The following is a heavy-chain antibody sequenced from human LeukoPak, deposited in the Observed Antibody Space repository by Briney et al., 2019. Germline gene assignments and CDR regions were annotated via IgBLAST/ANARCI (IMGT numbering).Heavy chain of an antibody. D-gene: IGHD3-3*01. CDR1: GGSISSGGYY. J-gene: IGHJ4*02. CDR3: ARFLEWLLVDY. CDR2: IYYSGST. Sequence: SETLSLTCTVSGGSISSGGYYWSWIRQHPGKGLEWIGYIYYSGSTYYNPSLKSRVTISVDTSKNQFSLKLSSVTAADTAVYYCARFLEWLLVDYWGQGTLVTVSS. V-gene: IGHV4-31*03.